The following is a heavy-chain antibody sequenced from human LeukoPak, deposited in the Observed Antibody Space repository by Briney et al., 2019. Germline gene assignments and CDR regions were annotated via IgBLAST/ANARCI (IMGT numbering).Heavy chain of an antibody. Sequence: SETLSLTCTVSGGSVSSGSYYWSWLRQPPGKGLEWIGYIYYSGSTNYNPSLKSRVTISVDTSKNQFSLKLSSVTAADTAVYYCATYDYWGQGTLVTVSS. V-gene: IGHV4-61*01. CDR2: IYYSGST. J-gene: IGHJ4*02. CDR1: GGSVSSGSYY. CDR3: ATYDY.